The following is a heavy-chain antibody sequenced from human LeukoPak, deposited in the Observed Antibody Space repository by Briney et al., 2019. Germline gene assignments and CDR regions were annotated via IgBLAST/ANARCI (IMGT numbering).Heavy chain of an antibody. CDR2: ISGSGGST. CDR1: GFTFTNAW. V-gene: IGHV3-23*01. Sequence: GGSLRLSCAASGFTFTNAWLTWVRQAPGKGLEWVSAISGSGGSTYYADSVKGRFTISRDNSKNTLYLQMNSLRAEDTAVYYCAKGGTMVRGVLGGFDYWGQGTLVTVSS. J-gene: IGHJ4*02. CDR3: AKGGTMVRGVLGGFDY. D-gene: IGHD3-10*01.